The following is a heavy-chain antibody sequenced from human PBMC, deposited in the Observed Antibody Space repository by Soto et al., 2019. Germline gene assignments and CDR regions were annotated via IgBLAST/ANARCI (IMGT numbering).Heavy chain of an antibody. Sequence: EVQLVQSGGGLVKPGESLRLSCAVSGFTFSNAWMGWVRQAPGKGLEWVGRIKSETDGGATDYAAPVRGRFTISRDDSRDTLYLQMDSLKTEDTGVYYCCTDWVSGWQWTDYWGQGTQVTVSS. D-gene: IGHD6-19*01. CDR1: GFTFSNAW. CDR3: CTDWVSGWQWTDY. V-gene: IGHV3-15*07. J-gene: IGHJ4*02. CDR2: IKSETDGGAT.